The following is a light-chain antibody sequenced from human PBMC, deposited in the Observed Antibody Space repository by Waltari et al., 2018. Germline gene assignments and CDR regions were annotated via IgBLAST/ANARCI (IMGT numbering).Light chain of an antibody. J-gene: IGLJ3*02. V-gene: IGLV1-44*01. Sequence: QSVLTQPPSASGTPGQRVTISCSGSYSHIGSNVVNWYQQHPGKAPKLLIYRSDRRPSGVPVRFSGSKSGSSASLAIDGLHSEDEADYYCASWDDSLNGHWVFGGGTKVTVL. CDR3: ASWDDSLNGHWV. CDR1: YSHIGSNV. CDR2: RSD.